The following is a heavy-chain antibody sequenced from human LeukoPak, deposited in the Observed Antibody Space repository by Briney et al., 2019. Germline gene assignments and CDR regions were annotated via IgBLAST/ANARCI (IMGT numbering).Heavy chain of an antibody. CDR2: ITSSSSII. V-gene: IGHV3-48*02. D-gene: IGHD6-19*01. CDR1: GFTFSSYS. CDR3: ARAAGYSSGWSHWDFDL. Sequence: GGSLRLSCAASGFTFSSYSMNWVRQAPGKGLEWVSYITSSSSIIYNADSVKGRFTISRDNAKNSLYLQMNSLRDEDTAVYYCARAAGYSSGWSHWDFDLWGCGTLVTVSS. J-gene: IGHJ2*01.